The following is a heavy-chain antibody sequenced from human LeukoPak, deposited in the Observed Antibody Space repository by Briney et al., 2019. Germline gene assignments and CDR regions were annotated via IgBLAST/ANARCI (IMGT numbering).Heavy chain of an antibody. CDR3: ARVGTGAYFDY. V-gene: IGHV4-59*01. CDR2: IYYSGST. D-gene: IGHD1-14*01. Sequence: SETLSLTCTVSGGPISSYYWSWIRQPPGKGLEWIGYIYYSGSTNYNPSLKSRVTISVDTSKNQFSLKLSSVTAADTAVYYCARVGTGAYFDYWGQGTLVTVSS. CDR1: GGPISSYY. J-gene: IGHJ4*02.